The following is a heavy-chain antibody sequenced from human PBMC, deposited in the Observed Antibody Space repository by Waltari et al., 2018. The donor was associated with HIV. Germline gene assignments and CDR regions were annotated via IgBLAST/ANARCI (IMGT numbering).Heavy chain of an antibody. CDR1: GYNFTNYW. Sequence: EVQLVQSGTEVKKPGESLKISCKGFGYNFTNYWIGWVRQMPGKGLEWMGIVYPVDSDTRYSPSFQGQVTISADKSATAAYVQWSSLKASDTAMYFCVRLGFCDGGNCYSYSPSDYFQYWGQGTLVIVSS. CDR2: VYPVDSDT. D-gene: IGHD2-21*01. CDR3: VRLGFCDGGNCYSYSPSDYFQY. J-gene: IGHJ1*01. V-gene: IGHV5-51*01.